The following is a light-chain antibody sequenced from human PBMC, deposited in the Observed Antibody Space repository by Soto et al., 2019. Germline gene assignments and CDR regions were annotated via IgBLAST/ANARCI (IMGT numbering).Light chain of an antibody. CDR1: SSDVGGYNY. Sequence: QSALTQPASVSGSPGQSITISCTGTSSDVGGYNYVSWYQQNPGKAPKLMIFEVSNRPSGVSNRFSGSKSGNTDSLTISGLQAEDEADYYCSSYISDTARVFGTGTKGTVL. J-gene: IGLJ1*01. V-gene: IGLV2-14*01. CDR3: SSYISDTARV. CDR2: EVS.